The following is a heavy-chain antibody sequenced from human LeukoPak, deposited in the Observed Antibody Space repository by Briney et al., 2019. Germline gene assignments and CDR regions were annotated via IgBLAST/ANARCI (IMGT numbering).Heavy chain of an antibody. J-gene: IGHJ6*03. Sequence: SETLSLTCTVSGGSIRSGSYYWSWLRPPAGKGLEGIGHIYTRGTTNYNPSVKSRVTVSLDTSKNQISLKLSSVTAADTAIYYCARVYTVMGATTVDHYHYYMDVWGKGTTVTVSS. CDR2: IYTRGTT. CDR1: GGSIRSGSYY. CDR3: ARVYTVMGATTVDHYHYYMDV. D-gene: IGHD5-18*01. V-gene: IGHV4-61*09.